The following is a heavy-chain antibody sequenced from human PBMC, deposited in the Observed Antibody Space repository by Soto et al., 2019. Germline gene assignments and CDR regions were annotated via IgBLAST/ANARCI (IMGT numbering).Heavy chain of an antibody. Sequence: EVQLLESAGGLVQPGGSLRLSCAASGFTFSNHAMSWVRQAPGKGLEWVSTIGGSDGRTYYADSVKGRFTISRDNSKNTLDLQMNNLRVEETAKYYCVKDCDGADCSGGSCLGYWGQGTLVTVSS. CDR1: GFTFSNHA. CDR2: IGGSDGRT. V-gene: IGHV3-23*01. D-gene: IGHD2-15*01. CDR3: VKDCDGADCSGGSCLGY. J-gene: IGHJ4*02.